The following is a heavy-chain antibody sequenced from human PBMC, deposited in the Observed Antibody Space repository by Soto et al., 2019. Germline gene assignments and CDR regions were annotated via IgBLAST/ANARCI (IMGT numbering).Heavy chain of an antibody. CDR2: INPDSGAT. V-gene: IGHV1-2*02. J-gene: IGHJ4*02. CDR3: ARGDYGTGGYPFPYFDY. D-gene: IGHD2-8*02. Sequence: PGQGLEWMGWINPDSGATNYAQNFQGRVSLTSDTSISTASMDLTSLTSDDTAVYYCARGDYGTGGYPFPYFDYWGQGTLVIVSS.